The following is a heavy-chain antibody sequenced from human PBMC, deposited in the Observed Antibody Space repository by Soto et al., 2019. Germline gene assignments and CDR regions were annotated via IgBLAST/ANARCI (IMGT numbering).Heavy chain of an antibody. CDR3: ARTYYYGSGSYFYSWFHP. D-gene: IGHD3-10*01. CDR2: IYHSGST. Sequence: PSETLSLTCAVSSCSISSSNWWSWVRQPPGKRLEWIGEIYHSGSTNYNPSLKSRVTISVDKSENQFSLKLSSVTAADTAVYYPARTYYYGSGSYFYSWFHPWGQGTLVTVSP. CDR1: SCSISSSNW. J-gene: IGHJ5*02. V-gene: IGHV4-4*02.